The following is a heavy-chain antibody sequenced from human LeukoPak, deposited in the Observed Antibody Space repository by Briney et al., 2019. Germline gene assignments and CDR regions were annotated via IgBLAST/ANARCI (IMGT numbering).Heavy chain of an antibody. CDR1: GYSFTTTW. Sequence: GESLKISCKGSGYSFTTTWIGWVRQMPGKGLEWMGIIYPGDSDTRYSPSFQGQVTISVDKSISTAYLQWSSLKASDTAMYYCARHAYGTTFDNWFDPWGQGTLVTVSS. V-gene: IGHV5-51*01. D-gene: IGHD1-14*01. J-gene: IGHJ5*02. CDR3: ARHAYGTTFDNWFDP. CDR2: IYPGDSDT.